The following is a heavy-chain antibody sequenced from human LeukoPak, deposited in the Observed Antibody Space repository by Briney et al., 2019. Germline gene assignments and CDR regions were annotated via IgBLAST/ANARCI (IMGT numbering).Heavy chain of an antibody. CDR1: DFTFSTYA. V-gene: IGHV3-23*01. CDR2: VSPPGGGT. Sequence: GGSLRLSCAASDFTFSTYAMSWVRQAPGKGLEWLSGVSPPGGGTYYADSVKGRFTISRDDSKNTLSLQMNSLRVEDTAVYYCARDLAWGAFDYWGQGTLVTVSS. CDR3: ARDLAWGAFDY. D-gene: IGHD7-27*01. J-gene: IGHJ4*02.